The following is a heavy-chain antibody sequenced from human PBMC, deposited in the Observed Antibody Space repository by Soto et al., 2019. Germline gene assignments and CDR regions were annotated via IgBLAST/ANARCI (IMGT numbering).Heavy chain of an antibody. J-gene: IGHJ6*02. CDR3: AKEGDGPDYYYYYGMDV. CDR1: GFTFSSYA. V-gene: IGHV3-23*01. CDR2: ISGSGGST. D-gene: IGHD3-16*01. Sequence: EVQLLESGGGLVQPGGSLRLSCAASGFTFSSYAMSWVRQAPGKGLEWVSAISGSGGSTYYADSVKGRFTISRDNSKNTLYLQMNSVTAEDTAVYYCAKEGDGPDYYYYYGMDVWGQGTTVTVSS.